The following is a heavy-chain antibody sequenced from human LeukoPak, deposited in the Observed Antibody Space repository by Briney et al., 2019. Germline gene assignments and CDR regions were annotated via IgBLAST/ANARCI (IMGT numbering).Heavy chain of an antibody. CDR1: GFTFDDYA. D-gene: IGHD6-19*01. CDR3: AKGTPERGRSGPRIYYYYGMDV. CDR2: ISWKSGSI. Sequence: GGSLRLSCAASGFTFDDYARHGVRQAPGRGLDGVAGISWKSGSIGYAGSVKGRSTISSDNAKNSLYLQINSLRAEDTGLYYCAKGTPERGRSGPRIYYYYGMDVWGQGTTVTVSS. V-gene: IGHV3-9*01. J-gene: IGHJ6*02.